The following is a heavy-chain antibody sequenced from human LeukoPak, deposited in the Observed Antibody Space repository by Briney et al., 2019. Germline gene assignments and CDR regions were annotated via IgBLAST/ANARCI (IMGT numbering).Heavy chain of an antibody. D-gene: IGHD2-21*01. CDR1: GFTFSSTT. CDR2: ITAIDGRT. Sequence: GSLRLPCVASGFTFSSTTMGWVRQAPGRGLEWVSSITAIDGRTYYADSVRGRFTISRDNSKNTVYLQMNSLRAEDTAVYYCAKDCDGPGYWGQGTLVTVSS. V-gene: IGHV3-23*01. CDR3: AKDCDGPGY. J-gene: IGHJ4*02.